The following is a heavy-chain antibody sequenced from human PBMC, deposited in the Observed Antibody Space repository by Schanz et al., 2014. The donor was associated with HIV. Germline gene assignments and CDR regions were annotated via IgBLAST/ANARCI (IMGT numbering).Heavy chain of an antibody. J-gene: IGHJ3*02. V-gene: IGHV1-2*02. Sequence: QVQLVQSGAEVKKPGASVKVSCKASGYTFTDNYMHWVRQAPGQGLEWMGWINPNSGGTNFAQKFQGRVTMTRDTSINTAYMELIRLRSDDTAMYYCARDGIYTSDYDAFDIWGQGSLVTVSS. D-gene: IGHD1-20*01. CDR3: ARDGIYTSDYDAFDI. CDR1: GYTFTDNY. CDR2: INPNSGGT.